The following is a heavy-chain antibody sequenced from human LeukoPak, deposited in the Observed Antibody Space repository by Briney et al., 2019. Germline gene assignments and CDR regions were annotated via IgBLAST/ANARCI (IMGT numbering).Heavy chain of an antibody. CDR1: GFTFSSSW. J-gene: IGHJ4*02. CDR2: INTDGTNT. CDR3: ARDRGAVAGDY. V-gene: IGHV3-74*01. D-gene: IGHD6-19*01. Sequence: GGSLRLSCAASGFTFSSSWMHWVRQAPGKGLVRVSRINTDGTNTDYADSVKGRFTISRDNAKNTLYLQMNSLRAEDTAVYYCARDRGAVAGDYWGQGTLVTVSS.